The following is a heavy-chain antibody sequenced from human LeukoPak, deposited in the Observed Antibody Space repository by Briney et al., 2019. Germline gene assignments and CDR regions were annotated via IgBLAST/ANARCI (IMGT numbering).Heavy chain of an antibody. D-gene: IGHD2-2*02. V-gene: IGHV3-53*01. CDR3: ASIRYYYYGMDV. CDR2: IYSGGST. CDR1: GFTVSSNY. Sequence: GGSLRLSCAASGFTVSSNYMSWVRQAPGKGLEWVSVIYSGGSTYYADSVKGRSTISRDNSKNTLCLQMNSLRAEDTAVYYCASIRYYYYGMDVWGQGTTVTVSS. J-gene: IGHJ6*02.